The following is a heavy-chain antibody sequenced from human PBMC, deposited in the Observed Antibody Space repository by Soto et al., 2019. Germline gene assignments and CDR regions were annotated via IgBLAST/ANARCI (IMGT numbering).Heavy chain of an antibody. V-gene: IGHV1-18*01. CDR2: LSAYNGNT. J-gene: IGHJ5*02. D-gene: IGHD6-6*01. Sequence: QVQLVQSGAAVKKPGASVKVSCKASGYTFTSYGISWVRQAPGQGLEWMGWLSAYNGNTNYAQKLQGRVTMTTDTSTSTAYMELRSLRSDDTAVYYCARDPPIAARRPPIHWFDPWGQGTLVTVSS. CDR1: GYTFTSYG. CDR3: ARDPPIAARRPPIHWFDP.